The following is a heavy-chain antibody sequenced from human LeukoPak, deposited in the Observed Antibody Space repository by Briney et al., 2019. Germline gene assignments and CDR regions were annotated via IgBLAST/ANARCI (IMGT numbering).Heavy chain of an antibody. CDR1: GGSISSYY. Sequence: SETLSLTCTVSGGSISSYYWSWIRQPPGKGLEWIGYIYYSGSTNYNPSLKSRVTISVDTSKNQFSLKLSSVTAADTAVYYCARVYGGNGILRFDHWGQGTLVTVSS. CDR3: ARVYGGNGILRFDH. J-gene: IGHJ4*02. CDR2: IYYSGST. D-gene: IGHD4-23*01. V-gene: IGHV4-59*01.